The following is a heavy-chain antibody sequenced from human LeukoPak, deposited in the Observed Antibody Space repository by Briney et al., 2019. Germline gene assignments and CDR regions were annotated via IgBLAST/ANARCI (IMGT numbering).Heavy chain of an antibody. V-gene: IGHV3-48*03. CDR1: GFTFSSYE. D-gene: IGHD5-12*01. J-gene: IGHJ4*02. Sequence: GGSLRLSCAASGFTFSSYEMNWVRQAPGKGLEWVSYISSSGSTIYYADSVKGRFTISRDSSKNTLYLQMNSLRAEDTAVYYCGGPTWITSNYFDYWGQGTLVTVSS. CDR2: ISSSGSTI. CDR3: GGPTWITSNYFDY.